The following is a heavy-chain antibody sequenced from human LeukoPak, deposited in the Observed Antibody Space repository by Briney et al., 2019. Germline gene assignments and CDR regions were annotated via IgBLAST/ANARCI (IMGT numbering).Heavy chain of an antibody. J-gene: IGHJ4*02. CDR2: IYYSGST. CDR3: ARQVPRGENYFDY. D-gene: IGHD3-10*01. Sequence: SETLSLTCTVSGGSISSYYWGWIRQPPGKGLEWIGYIYYSGSTDYNPSLKSRVTISVDTSKNQFSLKLSSVTAADTAVYYCARQVPRGENYFDYWGQGTLVTVSS. V-gene: IGHV4-59*01. CDR1: GGSISSYY.